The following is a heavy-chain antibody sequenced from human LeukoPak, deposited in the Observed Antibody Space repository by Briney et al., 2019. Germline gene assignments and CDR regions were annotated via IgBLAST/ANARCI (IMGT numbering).Heavy chain of an antibody. V-gene: IGHV3-23*01. Sequence: GGSLRLSCAASRFTFSSYAMSWVRQAPGKGLEWVSAISGSGGSIYYADSVKGRFTISRDNSKNTLYLQMNSLRADDTAVYYCAKRAGLVGATNYFDYWGQGTLVTVSS. CDR2: ISGSGGSI. J-gene: IGHJ4*02. CDR3: AKRAGLVGATNYFDY. D-gene: IGHD1-26*01. CDR1: RFTFSSYA.